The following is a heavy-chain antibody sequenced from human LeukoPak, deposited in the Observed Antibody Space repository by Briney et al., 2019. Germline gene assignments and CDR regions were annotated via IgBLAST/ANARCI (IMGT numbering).Heavy chain of an antibody. V-gene: IGHV3-7*01. CDR3: ARDWGSGSGTIFDY. CDR1: GSTFSSYW. J-gene: IGHJ4*02. Sequence: GGSLRLSCAASGSTFSSYWMTWVRQAPGKGLEWVANIKQDGSEKYYVDSVKGRFTISRDSAKNSLYLQMNSLRAEDTAVYYCARDWGSGSGTIFDYWGQGTQVTVSS. D-gene: IGHD3-16*01. CDR2: IKQDGSEK.